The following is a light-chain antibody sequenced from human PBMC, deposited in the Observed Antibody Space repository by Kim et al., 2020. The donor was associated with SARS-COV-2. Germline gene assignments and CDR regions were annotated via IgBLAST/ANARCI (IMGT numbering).Light chain of an antibody. Sequence: GQRVTISCSGSGSNIGSNTVNWYHHLPGMAPRLLIYRDNQRPSGVPDRFSGSKSGTSASLAISGLQSEDEADFYCAAWDDSLSRYVFGTGTKVTVL. CDR3: AAWDDSLSRYV. J-gene: IGLJ1*01. CDR2: RDN. CDR1: GSNIGSNT. V-gene: IGLV1-44*01.